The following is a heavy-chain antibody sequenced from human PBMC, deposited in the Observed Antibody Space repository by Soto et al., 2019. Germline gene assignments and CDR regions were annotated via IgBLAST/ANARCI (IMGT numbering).Heavy chain of an antibody. CDR3: ARYRRYYESSGVFEI. V-gene: IGHV1-2*02. CDR2: INPNTGDS. CDR1: GYTFTGFY. Sequence: ASVKVSCKASGYTFTGFYLHWVRQAPGQGLEWMGWINPNTGDSSYAQKFQGRVTMTRDMSISTAYMDLSSLTFDDTAVYYCARYRRYYESSGVFEIWGQGTMVTVSS. J-gene: IGHJ3*02. D-gene: IGHD3-22*01.